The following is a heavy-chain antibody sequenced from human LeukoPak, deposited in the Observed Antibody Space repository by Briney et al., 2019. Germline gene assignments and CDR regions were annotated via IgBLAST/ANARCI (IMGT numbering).Heavy chain of an antibody. CDR1: GSTFSSHV. CDR3: ARATFIVEATTTGAFDV. J-gene: IGHJ3*01. D-gene: IGHD3-22*01. Sequence: RSLRLSRAASGSTFSSHVMNGVRHAPGKGLDWVASISSSGRYLYYADSVRGRFTISRANAKNSLYLELKSLRAEDTAIYYCARATFIVEATTTGAFDVWGQGTLVTVSS. CDR2: ISSSGRYL. V-gene: IGHV3-21*06.